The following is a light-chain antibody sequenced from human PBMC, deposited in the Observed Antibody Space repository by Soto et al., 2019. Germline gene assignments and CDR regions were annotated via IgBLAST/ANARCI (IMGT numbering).Light chain of an antibody. CDR3: QKYGSSSWT. V-gene: IGKV3-20*01. J-gene: IGKJ1*01. Sequence: EIVLTQSPATLSLSPGERATLSCRASQSVDNYLDWYQQKPGQAPRLLIYESSSRATGIPDRFSGSGSGTDFTLTISRLEPEDFAVYYCQKYGSSSWTCGQGNKGDIK. CDR2: ESS. CDR1: QSVDNY.